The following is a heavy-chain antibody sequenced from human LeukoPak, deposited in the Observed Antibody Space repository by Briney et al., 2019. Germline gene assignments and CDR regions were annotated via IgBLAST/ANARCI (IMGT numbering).Heavy chain of an antibody. J-gene: IGHJ5*02. CDR1: GFTFSSYS. V-gene: IGHV4-39*01. CDR2: IYYSGST. D-gene: IGHD6-6*01. Sequence: PGGSLRLSCAASGFTFSSYSMNWIRQPPGKGLEWIGSIYYSGSTYYNPSLKSRVTISVDTSKNQFSLKLSSVTAADTAVYYCARHPTIKSIAAWVNWFDPWGQGTLVTVSS. CDR3: ARHPTIKSIAAWVNWFDP.